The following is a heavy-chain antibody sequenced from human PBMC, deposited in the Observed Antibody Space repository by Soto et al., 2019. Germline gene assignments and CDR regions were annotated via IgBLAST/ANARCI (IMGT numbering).Heavy chain of an antibody. D-gene: IGHD3-22*01. CDR2: ISSSATYA. CDR3: ARNDSSGYLDP. Sequence: GGSLRLSCAASGFTFSDYYMSWIRQAPGKGLEWLSYISSSATYAIYADSVKGRFTLSRDNAKNSLYLQMNSLRAEDTAVYYCARNDSSGYLDPWGQGTLVTVSS. V-gene: IGHV3-11*06. CDR1: GFTFSDYY. J-gene: IGHJ5*02.